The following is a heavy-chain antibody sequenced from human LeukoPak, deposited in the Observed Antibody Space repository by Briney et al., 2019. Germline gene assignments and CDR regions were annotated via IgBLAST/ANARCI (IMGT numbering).Heavy chain of an antibody. V-gene: IGHV4-38-2*01. J-gene: IGHJ4*02. CDR3: ARQNWDYLPSIFDY. CDR2: IYHSGST. Sequence: SETLSLTCAVSGYSISSGYYWGWIRQPPGKGLEWIGSIYHSGSTYYNPSLKSRVTISVDTSKNQFSLKLSSVTAADTAVYYCARQNWDYLPSIFDYWGQGTLVTVSS. CDR1: GYSISSGYY. D-gene: IGHD7-27*01.